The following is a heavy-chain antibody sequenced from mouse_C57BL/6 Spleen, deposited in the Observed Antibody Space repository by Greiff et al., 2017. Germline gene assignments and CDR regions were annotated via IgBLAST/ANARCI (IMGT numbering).Heavy chain of an antibody. CDR3: ARDLDYGSSYGWFAY. J-gene: IGHJ3*01. D-gene: IGHD1-1*01. CDR1: GFNIKDYY. CDR2: IDPEDGET. V-gene: IGHV14-2*01. Sequence: VQLQQSGAELVKPGASVKLSCTASGFNIKDYYMHWVKQRTEQGLEWIGRIDPEDGETKYAPKVQGKATITADTSSNTDYLQLSSLTSEDTAVYYCARDLDYGSSYGWFAYWGQGTLVTVSA.